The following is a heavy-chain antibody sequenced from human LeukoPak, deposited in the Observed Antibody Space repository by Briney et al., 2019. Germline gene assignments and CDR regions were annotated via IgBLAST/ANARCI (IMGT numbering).Heavy chain of an antibody. CDR2: IATNDFT. V-gene: IGHV3-11*03. Sequence: SLRLSCALPGFTFSDYDITWIRQAPGKGLECLSYIATNDFTYCTDSVKGPFTTSRDNAKSSLYLQLNSLRAEDTAVYYCARYGWQQTVVAFDIWGQGTMVTVSS. CDR1: GFTFSDYD. J-gene: IGHJ3*02. D-gene: IGHD4-23*01. CDR3: ARYGWQQTVVAFDI.